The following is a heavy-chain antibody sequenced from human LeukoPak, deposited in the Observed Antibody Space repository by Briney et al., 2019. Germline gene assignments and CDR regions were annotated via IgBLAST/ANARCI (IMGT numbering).Heavy chain of an antibody. J-gene: IGHJ4*02. CDR2: ISSSGSTI. D-gene: IGHD6-13*01. Sequence: GGSLRLSCAASGFTFSSYEMNWVRQAPGKGLEWVSYISSSGSTIYYADSVKGRFTISRDNSKNTLYLQMNSLRAEDTAVYYCAKDLAENYFDYWGQGTLVTVSS. CDR1: GFTFSSYE. CDR3: AKDLAENYFDY. V-gene: IGHV3-48*03.